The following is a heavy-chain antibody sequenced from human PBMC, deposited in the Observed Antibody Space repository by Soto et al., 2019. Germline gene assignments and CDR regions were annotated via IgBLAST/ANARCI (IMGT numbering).Heavy chain of an antibody. J-gene: IGHJ5*02. CDR3: ARMKYSSGWNWFDP. CDR2: IYYSGST. CDR1: GVSMSSYY. V-gene: IGHV4-59*01. D-gene: IGHD6-19*01. Sequence: GTLSLMCNVPGVSMSSYYWSSIRQPPGEGLEWIGYIYYSGSTNYDPSLKSRVTISVDTSKNQFALKLSSVTAADTAVYYCARMKYSSGWNWFDPWGQGTLVTVSS.